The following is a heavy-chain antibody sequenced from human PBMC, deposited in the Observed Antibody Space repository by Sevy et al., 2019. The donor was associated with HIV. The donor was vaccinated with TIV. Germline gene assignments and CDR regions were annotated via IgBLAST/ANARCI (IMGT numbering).Heavy chain of an antibody. CDR2: ISSTSGSDI. CDR1: GFIFSDYY. D-gene: IGHD2-15*01. CDR3: AREAIVSPDAFDI. V-gene: IGHV3-11*01. Sequence: WGSLRLSCAASGFIFSDYYMNWIRQAPGKGLEWVSYISSTSGSDIYYADSVKGRFTISRDNAKNSLYLQMNSLRAEDTAVYYCAREAIVSPDAFDIWGQGTMVTVSS. J-gene: IGHJ3*02.